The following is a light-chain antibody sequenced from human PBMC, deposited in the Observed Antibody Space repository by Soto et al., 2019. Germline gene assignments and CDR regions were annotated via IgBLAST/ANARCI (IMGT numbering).Light chain of an antibody. CDR1: QSISSW. Sequence: DIQMTQSPSTLSASVGDRVTITCRASQSISSWLAWYQQKPGKAPKLLIYKASSLESGVPSRFSGSGSGTEFTPTISRLQPDYFSTFFCQQYNNYPMYTFGQGTKLEIK. V-gene: IGKV1-5*03. CDR3: QQYNNYPMYT. J-gene: IGKJ2*01. CDR2: KAS.